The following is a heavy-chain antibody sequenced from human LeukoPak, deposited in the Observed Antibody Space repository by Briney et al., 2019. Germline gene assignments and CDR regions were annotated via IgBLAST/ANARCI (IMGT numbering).Heavy chain of an antibody. CDR3: ARIRYFAYYYYYGMDV. J-gene: IGHJ6*02. Sequence: ASVKVSCKASGYTFTSYDINWVRQATGQGLEWMGWVNPNSGNTGYAQKFQGRVTMTRNTSISTAYMELSSLRSEDTAVYYCARIRYFAYYYYYGMDVWGQGTTVTVSS. CDR2: VNPNSGNT. D-gene: IGHD3-9*01. V-gene: IGHV1-8*01. CDR1: GYTFTSYD.